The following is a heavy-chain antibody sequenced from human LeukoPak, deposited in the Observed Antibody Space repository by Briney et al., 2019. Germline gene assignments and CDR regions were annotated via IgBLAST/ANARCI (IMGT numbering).Heavy chain of an antibody. J-gene: IGHJ3*02. Sequence: GESLKISGKGSGYTFTSYWIGWVRQMPGKGLEWVGIIYPGDSDTTYSPSFQGQVTISADKSISTAYLQWSSLKASDTAMYYCARRARGGSGFADAFDIWGQGTMVTVSS. D-gene: IGHD3-10*01. V-gene: IGHV5-51*01. CDR3: ARRARGGSGFADAFDI. CDR1: GYTFTSYW. CDR2: IYPGDSDT.